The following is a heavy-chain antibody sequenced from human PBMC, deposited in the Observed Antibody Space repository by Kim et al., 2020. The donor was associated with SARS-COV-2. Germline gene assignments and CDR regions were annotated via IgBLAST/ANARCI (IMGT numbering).Heavy chain of an antibody. CDR2: INEDGSTA. D-gene: IGHD2-8*01. J-gene: IGHJ5*02. Sequence: GGSLRLSCVASGFTFSRSWMTWVRQAPGKGLEWVANINEDGSTANRVESVKGRFSISRDNAKRSLYLQMDSLRVEDTAVYYCTRDNGFNWFDPWGQGTLV. CDR1: GFTFSRSW. CDR3: TRDNGFNWFDP. V-gene: IGHV3-7*01.